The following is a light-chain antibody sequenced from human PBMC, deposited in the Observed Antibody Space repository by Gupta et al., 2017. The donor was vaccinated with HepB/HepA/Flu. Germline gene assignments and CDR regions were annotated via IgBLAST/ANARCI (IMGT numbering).Light chain of an antibody. CDR2: EVS. CDR1: SSDVGSYNL. CDR3: CSYAGSSTVV. J-gene: IGLJ2*01. Sequence: QSALTQPASVSGSPGPSITISCTGTSSDVGSYNLVSWYPQHPGKAPKLMIYEVSKRPSGVSNRFSGSKSGNTASLTISGLQAEDEADYYCCSYAGSSTVVFGGGTKLTVL. V-gene: IGLV2-23*02.